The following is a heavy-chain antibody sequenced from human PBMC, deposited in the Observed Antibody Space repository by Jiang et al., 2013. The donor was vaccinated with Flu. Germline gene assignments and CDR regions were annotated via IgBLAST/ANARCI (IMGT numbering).Heavy chain of an antibody. CDR3: ARRTGYSGYDRFDY. CDR2: ISSSATI. J-gene: IGHJ4*02. CDR1: GFTFSYYE. D-gene: IGHD5-12*01. V-gene: IGHV3-48*03. Sequence: SGGGLVQPGGSLRLSCAASGFTFSYYEMNWVRQAPGKGLEWVSYISSSATIYYADSVKGRFTISRDNAKNSLYLQMNSLRAEDTAIYYCARRTGYSGYDRFDYWGQGTLVTVSS.